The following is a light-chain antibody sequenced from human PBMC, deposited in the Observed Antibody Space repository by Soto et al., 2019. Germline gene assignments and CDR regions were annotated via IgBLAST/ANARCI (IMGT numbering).Light chain of an antibody. J-gene: IGKJ4*01. CDR2: GAS. Sequence: EIVMTQSPATLSVSPGDGSTLSCMASQSVDSNLAWYQQKPGQAPRLLIYGASTRPTGITARFSGSGSGTEFTLTISSLQSEDSAVYYCQLYNDWPLTFGGATQVDIK. CDR3: QLYNDWPLT. CDR1: QSVDSN. V-gene: IGKV3D-15*01.